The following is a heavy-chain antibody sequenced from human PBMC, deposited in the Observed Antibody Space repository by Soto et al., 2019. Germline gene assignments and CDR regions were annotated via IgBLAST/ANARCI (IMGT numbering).Heavy chain of an antibody. Sequence: EVQLLESGGGLAQPGGSLRLSCAASGFSFNTYAMNWVRQAPGKGLEWVSGISGRGGTTRYADSVKGRFTISRDNSNSTLFLQMNSLRAEDTAVYRCAKGDGSGYSDYFDHWGQGTLVTVSS. D-gene: IGHD3-3*01. J-gene: IGHJ4*02. CDR1: GFSFNTYA. CDR3: AKGDGSGYSDYFDH. V-gene: IGHV3-23*01. CDR2: ISGRGGTT.